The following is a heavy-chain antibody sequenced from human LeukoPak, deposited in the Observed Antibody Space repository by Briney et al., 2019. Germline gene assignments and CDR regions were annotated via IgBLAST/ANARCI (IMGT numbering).Heavy chain of an antibody. V-gene: IGHV3-23*01. D-gene: IGHD3-16*01. Sequence: QPGGSLRLSCVASGFTFNNYAMTWVRQAPGKGLEWVSAISGSGYSTYYADSVKGRFTISRDNSKNTLYLQMNSLRAEDTAVYYCAKDDNYIRFLSWGQGTLVTVSS. CDR1: GFTFNNYA. CDR3: AKDDNYIRFLS. CDR2: ISGSGYST. J-gene: IGHJ5*02.